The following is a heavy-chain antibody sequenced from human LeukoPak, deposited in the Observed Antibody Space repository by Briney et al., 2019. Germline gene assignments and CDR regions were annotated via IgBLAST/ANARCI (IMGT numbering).Heavy chain of an antibody. Sequence: GASVKVSCKASGYPFTGYYIHWVRQAPGQGLGWMGWINPNSGGTNYAQKFQGRVTMTRDTSISTAYMELSRLTSDDTAVYYCARGILYCSGGSCYGYFDYWGQGTLVTVSS. CDR3: ARGILYCSGGSCYGYFDY. CDR1: GYPFTGYY. D-gene: IGHD2-15*01. J-gene: IGHJ4*02. CDR2: INPNSGGT. V-gene: IGHV1-2*02.